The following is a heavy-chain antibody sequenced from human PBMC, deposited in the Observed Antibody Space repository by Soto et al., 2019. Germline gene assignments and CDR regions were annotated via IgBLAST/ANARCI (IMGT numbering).Heavy chain of an antibody. V-gene: IGHV4-31*03. CDR1: GGSISSGGYY. J-gene: IGHJ4*02. CDR2: IYYSGST. CDR3: ARATGVVALFDY. D-gene: IGHD2-15*01. Sequence: SETLSLTCTVAGGSISSGGYYWNWIRQHPGKGLEWIGYIYYSGSTYYNPSLKSRVTISVDTSKNQFSLKLSSVTAADTAVYYCARATGVVALFDYWGQGTLVTVSS.